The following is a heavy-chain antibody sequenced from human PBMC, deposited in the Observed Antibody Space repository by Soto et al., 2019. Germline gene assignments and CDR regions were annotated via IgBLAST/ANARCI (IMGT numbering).Heavy chain of an antibody. Sequence: PGESLKISCKGSGYSFTSYWIGWVRQMPGKGLEWMGIIYPGDSDTRYSPSFQGQVTISADKSTSTAYLQWSSLKASDTAMYYCARSLSGHYDSSGYYYPNWFDPWGQGTLVTVSS. CDR1: GYSFTSYW. J-gene: IGHJ5*02. D-gene: IGHD3-22*01. CDR2: IYPGDSDT. CDR3: ARSLSGHYDSSGYYYPNWFDP. V-gene: IGHV5-51*01.